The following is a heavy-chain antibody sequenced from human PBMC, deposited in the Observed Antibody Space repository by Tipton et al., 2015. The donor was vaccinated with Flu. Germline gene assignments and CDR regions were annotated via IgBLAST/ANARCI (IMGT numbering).Heavy chain of an antibody. CDR2: YTGRGDNT. Sequence: SLRLSCAASGFPYTNYAMSWVRQAPGKGLEWVSTYTGRGDNTNYADSVKGRFTISRDTSKNTVFLQMNSLTAEDTAVYYCAKLSGVYFGQIDYWGQGILVTVSS. V-gene: IGHV3-23*01. J-gene: IGHJ4*02. CDR1: GFPYTNYA. CDR3: AKLSGVYFGQIDY. D-gene: IGHD2/OR15-2a*01.